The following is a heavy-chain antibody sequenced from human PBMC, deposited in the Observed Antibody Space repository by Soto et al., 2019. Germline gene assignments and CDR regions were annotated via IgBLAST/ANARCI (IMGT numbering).Heavy chain of an antibody. Sequence: EVQLVESGGGLVQPGGSLRLSCAASGFSVRDNYMSWVRQAPGKGLEWISVIYSSGDTYYADSVKGRLTISRDNSRNTLYLQINDLRVEDTAIYYCAIDPGYGRGVSFDPWGQGIPVTVSS. V-gene: IGHV3-66*01. CDR3: AIDPGYGRGVSFDP. D-gene: IGHD2-8*01. J-gene: IGHJ5*02. CDR2: IYSSGDT. CDR1: GFSVRDNY.